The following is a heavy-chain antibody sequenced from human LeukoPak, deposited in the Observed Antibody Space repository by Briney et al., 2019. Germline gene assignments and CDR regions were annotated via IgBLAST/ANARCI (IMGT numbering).Heavy chain of an antibody. CDR3: ARVYGDYYSYYYMVV. V-gene: IGHV4-30-4*08. Sequence: SETLSLTCTVSGGSISSGDYYWSWIRQPRGKGLEWIGYIYYSGSTYYNPSLKSRVTISVDTSKNQFSLKLSSVTSADTAVYYCARVYGDYYSYYYMVVWGKATTVIVSS. D-gene: IGHD4-17*01. CDR1: GGSISSGDYY. J-gene: IGHJ6*03. CDR2: IYYSGST.